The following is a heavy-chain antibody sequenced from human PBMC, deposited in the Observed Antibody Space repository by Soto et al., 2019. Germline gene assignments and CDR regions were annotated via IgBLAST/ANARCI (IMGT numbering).Heavy chain of an antibody. V-gene: IGHV3-21*01. D-gene: IGHD6-13*01. CDR3: ARDPGLAAALHY. CDR1: GFTFISYS. CDR2: ISSSSYI. Sequence: PGGALRLSCAASGFTFISYSMNWVRQAPGKGLEWVSSISSSSYIYYADSVKGRFTISRDNAKNSLYLQMNSLRAEDTAVYYCARDPGLAAALHYWGQGPLVTVXS. J-gene: IGHJ4*02.